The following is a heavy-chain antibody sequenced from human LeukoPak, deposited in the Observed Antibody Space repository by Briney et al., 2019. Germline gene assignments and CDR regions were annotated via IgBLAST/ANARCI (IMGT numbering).Heavy chain of an antibody. D-gene: IGHD3-22*01. CDR3: ARVGSSGYYYGDLDY. J-gene: IGHJ4*02. V-gene: IGHV1-2*02. CDR1: GYTFTGYY. Sequence: ASVKVSCKASGYTFTGYYMHWVRQAPGQGLEWMGWINPNSGGTNYAQNFQGRVTMTRDTPISTAYMELSRLRSDDTAVYYCARVGSSGYYYGDLDYWGQGTLVTVSS. CDR2: INPNSGGT.